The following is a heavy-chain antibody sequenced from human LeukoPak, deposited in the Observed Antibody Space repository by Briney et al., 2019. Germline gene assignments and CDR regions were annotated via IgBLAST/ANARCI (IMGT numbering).Heavy chain of an antibody. CDR2: ISGSGTST. CDR1: GFTFSSYA. CDR3: ATDGGSSWFVDY. V-gene: IGHV3-23*01. J-gene: IGHJ4*02. Sequence: GGSLRLSCAASGFTFSSYAMSWVRQAPGKGLEWVSSISGSGTSTYYADSVKGRFTISRDNSKNTLYLQMNSLRAEDTAVYYCATDGGSSWFVDYWGQGTLVTVSS. D-gene: IGHD6-13*01.